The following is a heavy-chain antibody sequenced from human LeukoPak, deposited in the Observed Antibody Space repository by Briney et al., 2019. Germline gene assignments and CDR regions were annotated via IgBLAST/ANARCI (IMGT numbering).Heavy chain of an antibody. V-gene: IGHV3-30*02. CDR1: GFTFSSYG. D-gene: IGHD7-27*01. Sequence: PGGSLRLSCAASGFTFSSYGMHWVRQAPGKGLEWVAFIRYDGSNKYYADSVKGRFTISRDNSKNTLYLQMNSLRAEDTAVYYCAKDYSVGHWGSGVTPTSQDYWGQGTLVTVSS. J-gene: IGHJ4*02. CDR3: AKDYSVGHWGSGVTPTSQDY. CDR2: IRYDGSNK.